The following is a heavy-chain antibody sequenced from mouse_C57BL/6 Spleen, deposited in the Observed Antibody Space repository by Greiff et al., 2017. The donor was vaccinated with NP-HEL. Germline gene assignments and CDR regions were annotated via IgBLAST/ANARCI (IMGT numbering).Heavy chain of an antibody. J-gene: IGHJ3*01. V-gene: IGHV14-4*01. Sequence: VQLQQSGAELVRPGASVKLSCTASGFNITDDYMHWVKQRPEQGLEWIGWIDPGNGDTEYASKFQGKATITADTSSNTAYLQLSSLTSEDTAVYYGTRRLKGFAYWGQGTLVTVSA. D-gene: IGHD1-3*01. CDR2: IDPGNGDT. CDR3: TRRLKGFAY. CDR1: GFNITDDY.